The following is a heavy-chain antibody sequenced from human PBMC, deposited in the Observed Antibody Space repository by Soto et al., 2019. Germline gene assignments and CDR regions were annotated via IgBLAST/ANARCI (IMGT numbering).Heavy chain of an antibody. CDR3: ARLAEYCNGIKCYSNFDF. CDR2: MNPSSGET. CDR1: GYNFTNFD. V-gene: IGHV1-8*01. Sequence: GASVKVSCKTSGYNFTNFDINWVRQAPGRGLVWMGWMNPSSGETGSAQNFQGRVTMTRDISTRTFFMQLPSLRSEDTAIYYCARLAEYCNGIKCYSNFDFWGRGTQVTVSS. J-gene: IGHJ4*01. D-gene: IGHD2-15*01.